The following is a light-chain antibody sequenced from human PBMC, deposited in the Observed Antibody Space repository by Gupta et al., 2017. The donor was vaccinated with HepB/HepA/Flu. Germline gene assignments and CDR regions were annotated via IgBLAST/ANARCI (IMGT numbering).Light chain of an antibody. Sequence: DIQMTQSPSSLSASLGDRVTITCQASQSITTFLVWYQQKPGKAPKLLIYDASSLQSGVPSRFSGSGSGTDFTLTISSLQPEDFATYYCQQTYSTPITCGQGTRLESK. CDR3: QQTYSTPIT. CDR1: QSITTF. V-gene: IGKV1-39*01. J-gene: IGKJ5*01. CDR2: DAS.